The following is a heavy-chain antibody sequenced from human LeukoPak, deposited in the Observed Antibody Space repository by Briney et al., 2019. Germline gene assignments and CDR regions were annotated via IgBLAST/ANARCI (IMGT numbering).Heavy chain of an antibody. V-gene: IGHV1-69*13. CDR3: ARNPYSSSWYWFDP. Sequence: ASVKVSCKASGGTFSSYAISWVRQAPGQGLEWMGWIIPIFGTANYAQKFQGRVTITADESTSTAYMELSSLRSEDTAVYYCARNPYSSSWYWFDPWGQGTLVTVSS. D-gene: IGHD6-13*01. CDR2: IIPIFGTA. J-gene: IGHJ5*02. CDR1: GGTFSSYA.